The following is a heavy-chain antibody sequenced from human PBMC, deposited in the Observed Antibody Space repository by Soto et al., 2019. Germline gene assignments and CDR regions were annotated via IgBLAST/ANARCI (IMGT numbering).Heavy chain of an antibody. CDR2: IIPILGIA. Sequence: QVQLVQSGAEVKKPGSSVKVSCKASGGTFSSYTIIWVRQAPGQGLEWMGRIIPILGIANYAQKFQGRVTITADKSTSTAYMELSSLRSEDTAVYYCARTAATSEAFDIWGQGTMVTVSS. D-gene: IGHD2-15*01. V-gene: IGHV1-69*02. CDR3: ARTAATSEAFDI. J-gene: IGHJ3*02. CDR1: GGTFSSYT.